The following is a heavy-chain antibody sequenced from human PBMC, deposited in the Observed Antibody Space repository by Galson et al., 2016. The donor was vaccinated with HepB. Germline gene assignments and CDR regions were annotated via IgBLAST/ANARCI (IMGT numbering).Heavy chain of an antibody. V-gene: IGHV3-48*02. CDR2: ISSSSNTI. D-gene: IGHD3-10*01. Sequence: SLRLSCAASGFTFSSYSMKWVRQAPGKGLEWVSYISSSSNTIYYADSVRGRFTISRDNAKNSLFLQMKSLRDEDTAVYYCARGFWFGLGREYVMDVWGQGSKVTVSS. CDR3: ARGFWFGLGREYVMDV. J-gene: IGHJ6*02. CDR1: GFTFSSYS.